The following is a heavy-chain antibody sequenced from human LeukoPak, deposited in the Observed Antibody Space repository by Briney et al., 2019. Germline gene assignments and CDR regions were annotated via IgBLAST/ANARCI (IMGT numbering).Heavy chain of an antibody. CDR3: ARARVRLVLLPSHWFDP. V-gene: IGHV1-2*02. CDR1: GYTFTGYY. CDR2: INPNSGGT. Sequence: ASVKVSCKASGYTFTGYYMHWVRQPPGQGLEWMGWINPNSGGTNYAQKFQGRVTMTRDTSISTAYMELSRLRSDDTAVYYCARARVRLVLLPSHWFDPWGQGTLVTVSS. D-gene: IGHD3-9*01. J-gene: IGHJ5*02.